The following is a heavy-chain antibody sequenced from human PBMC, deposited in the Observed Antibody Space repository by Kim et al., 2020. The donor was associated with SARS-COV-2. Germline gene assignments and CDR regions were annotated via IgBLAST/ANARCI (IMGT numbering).Heavy chain of an antibody. CDR1: GYTFTSHG. D-gene: IGHD2-15*01. CDR3: ARDQSTALLNYYRSYGMDV. CDR2: ISVHNGDT. Sequence: ASVKVSCKASGYTFTSHGFSWVRQAPGQGLEWMGWISVHNGDTNYAQKLQGRVTLTTDRSTSTAYMELRSLRSDDTAVYYCARDQSTALLNYYRSYGMDVWGQGTTVTVSS. V-gene: IGHV1-18*01. J-gene: IGHJ6*02.